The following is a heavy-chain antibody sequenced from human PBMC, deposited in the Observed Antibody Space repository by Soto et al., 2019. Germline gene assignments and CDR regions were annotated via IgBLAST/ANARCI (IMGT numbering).Heavy chain of an antibody. CDR1: GASISGHF. Sequence: SETLSLTCTVSGASISGHFWSWIRQSPGKGLEWIAYIYDSGRSYNPSLRGRVTISVDTSKNQLSLKLSSVIAADSAVYYCAINADVWGQGTRVTVSS. J-gene: IGHJ4*02. V-gene: IGHV4-59*08. CDR3: AINADV. CDR2: IYDSGR.